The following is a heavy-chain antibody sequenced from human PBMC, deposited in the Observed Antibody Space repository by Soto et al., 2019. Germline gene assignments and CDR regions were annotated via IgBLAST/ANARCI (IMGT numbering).Heavy chain of an antibody. J-gene: IGHJ4*02. CDR1: GFTVSSSY. V-gene: IGHV3-53*01. Sequence: EVQLVESGGGLIQPGGSLRLSCAASGFTVSSSYMGWVRQAPGKGLEWVSVIYSGGSTYYADSVKGRFTISRDNSKNTVYLQINSLRVEDTAVYYCSRSGAARTYYYNSWSYLPDYWGQGPQVTVSS. D-gene: IGHD3-10*01. CDR3: SRSGAARTYYYNSWSYLPDY. CDR2: IYSGGST.